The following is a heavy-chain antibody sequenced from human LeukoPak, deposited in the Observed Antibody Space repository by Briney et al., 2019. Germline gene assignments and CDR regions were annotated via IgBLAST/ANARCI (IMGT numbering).Heavy chain of an antibody. D-gene: IGHD2-15*01. J-gene: IGHJ4*02. Sequence: SETLSLTCTVSGGSISSSNYYWGWIRQPPGKGLEWIGSIYYSGSTYYNPSLKSRVTISVDTSKNQFSLKLSSVTAADTAVYYCAREGDRYCSEIGCYGHYWGQGTLVTVSS. CDR3: AREGDRYCSEIGCYGHY. CDR2: IYYSGST. CDR1: GGSISSSNYY. V-gene: IGHV4-39*07.